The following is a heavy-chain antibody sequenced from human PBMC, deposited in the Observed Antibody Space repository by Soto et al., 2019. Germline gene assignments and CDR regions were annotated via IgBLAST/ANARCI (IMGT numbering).Heavy chain of an antibody. Sequence: QVQLQESGPGLVKPSQTLSLTCTVSGGSISSSDYYWSWIRQPPGKGLEWIGYLYYSGSTYYNPSLKGRITISVDTSTNQFSLKLSSVTAADTAVYYCARGPGDGRISYWGQGTLVTVSS. V-gene: IGHV4-30-4*01. J-gene: IGHJ4*02. D-gene: IGHD1-26*01. CDR1: GGSISSSDYY. CDR2: LYYSGST. CDR3: ARGPGDGRISY.